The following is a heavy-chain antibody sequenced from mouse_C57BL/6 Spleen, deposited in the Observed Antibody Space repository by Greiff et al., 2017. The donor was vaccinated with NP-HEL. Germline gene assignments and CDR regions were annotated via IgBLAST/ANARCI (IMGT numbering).Heavy chain of an antibody. CDR1: GFTFSDYG. Sequence: EVMLVESGGGLVQPGGSLKLSCAASGFTFSDYGMAWVRQAPRKGPEWVAFISNLAYSIYYADTVTGRFTFSRENAKNTLYLEMSSLRSEDTAMYYCASYGNYYAMDYWGQGTSVTVSS. CDR2: ISNLAYSI. J-gene: IGHJ4*01. CDR3: ASYGNYYAMDY. D-gene: IGHD2-1*01. V-gene: IGHV5-15*01.